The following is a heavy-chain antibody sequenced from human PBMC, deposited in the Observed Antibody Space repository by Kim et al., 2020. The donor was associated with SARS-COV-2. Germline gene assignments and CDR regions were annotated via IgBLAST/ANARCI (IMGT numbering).Heavy chain of an antibody. V-gene: IGHV3-9*01. D-gene: IGHD4-17*01. Sequence: GGSLRLSCAASGFTFGDYAMHWVRQAPGKGLEWVSGISWNSGSMGYADSVKGRFTISRDNAKNSLYLQMNSLRAEDTALYYCAKDLESTVTQYYYYYYGMDVWGQGTTVTVSS. CDR1: GFTFGDYA. J-gene: IGHJ6*02. CDR2: ISWNSGSM. CDR3: AKDLESTVTQYYYYYYGMDV.